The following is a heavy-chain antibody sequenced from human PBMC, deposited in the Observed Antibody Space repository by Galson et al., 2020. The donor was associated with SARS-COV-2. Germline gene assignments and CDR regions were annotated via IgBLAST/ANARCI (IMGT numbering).Heavy chain of an antibody. J-gene: IGHJ4*02. Sequence: GGSLRLSCVASGFTFNNAWMSWVRQPPGKGLEWVGRIKSNVDGGSRDYAAPVNGRFTISRDDSKNTVYLQMNRLTTDDTAVYYCTTTLIGFCGSPGCYPGDYWGQGTLATVSS. V-gene: IGHV3-15*01. D-gene: IGHD2-2*01. CDR1: GFTFNNAW. CDR3: TTTLIGFCGSPGCYPGDY. CDR2: IKSNVDGGSR.